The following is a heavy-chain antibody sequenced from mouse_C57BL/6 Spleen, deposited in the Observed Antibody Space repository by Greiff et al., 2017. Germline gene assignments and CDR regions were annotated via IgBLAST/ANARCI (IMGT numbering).Heavy chain of an antibody. J-gene: IGHJ4*01. CDR1: GYTFTDYE. CDR3: TSSITAVVATDAMDY. V-gene: IGHV1-15*01. Sequence: VKLMESGAELVRPGASVTLSCKASGYTFTDYEMHWVKQTPVHGLEWIGAIDPETGGTAYNQKFKGKAILTADKSSSTAYMELRSLTSEDSAVYYYTSSITAVVATDAMDYWGQGTSVTVSS. D-gene: IGHD1-1*01. CDR2: IDPETGGT.